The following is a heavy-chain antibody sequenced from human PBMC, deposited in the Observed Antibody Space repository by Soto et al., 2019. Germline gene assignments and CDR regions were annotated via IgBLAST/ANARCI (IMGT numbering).Heavy chain of an antibody. CDR3: ARGSHNCDGSGSHANWFDP. CDR1: GFTVSSNY. V-gene: IGHV3-66*01. CDR2: IYSGGST. D-gene: IGHD3-10*01. Sequence: EVQVVESGGGLVXPGGSLRLSCAASGFTVSSNYMSWVRQAPGKGLEWVSLIYSGGSTDYAESVKGRFMISRDNSNNTRYLQRNRLRAEDTAVYYCARGSHNCDGSGSHANWFDPWGQGTLVTVSS. J-gene: IGHJ5*02.